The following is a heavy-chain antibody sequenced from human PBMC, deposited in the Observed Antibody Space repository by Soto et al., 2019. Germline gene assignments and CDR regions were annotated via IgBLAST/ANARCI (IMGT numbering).Heavy chain of an antibody. Sequence: QVLLQESGPGLMKPSQTLSLTCTVSCLTISSASYYWSWIRQHPGKGLEWVANIYYNGSTYYSPSLKSRVTLWVDTSKNQFSLRLASVTAADTAVYYCARYRISGSWSKFDYWGQGTLVNVSS. CDR2: IYYNGST. CDR1: CLTISSASYY. CDR3: ARYRISGSWSKFDY. J-gene: IGHJ4*02. D-gene: IGHD6-13*01. V-gene: IGHV4-31*03.